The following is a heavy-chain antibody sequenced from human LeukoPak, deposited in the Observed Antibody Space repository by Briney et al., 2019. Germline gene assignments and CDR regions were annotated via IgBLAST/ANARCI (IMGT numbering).Heavy chain of an antibody. D-gene: IGHD5-18*01. J-gene: IGHJ4*02. CDR2: IYYSGST. V-gene: IGHV4-61*01. CDR3: ARGRYSYGN. Sequence: SETLSLTCTVSGGSVSSGSYYWSWIRQPPGKGLEWIGYIYYSGSTNYNPSLKSRVTISVDTSKNQFSLKLSSVTAADTAVYYCARGRYSYGNWGQGTLVTVSS. CDR1: GGSVSSGSYY.